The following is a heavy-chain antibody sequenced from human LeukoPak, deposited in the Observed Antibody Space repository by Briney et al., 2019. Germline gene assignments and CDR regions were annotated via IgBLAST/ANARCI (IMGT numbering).Heavy chain of an antibody. CDR3: ATDRATQYFDY. V-gene: IGHV3-23*01. CDR2: VSTNGDVT. D-gene: IGHD2-15*01. CDR1: GLTFNSHS. J-gene: IGHJ4*02. Sequence: PGGSLRLSCVASGLTFNSHSMSWVRQAPGMGLEWVSVVSTNGDVTFYADSVKGRFTISRDNSKNTLFLQMNSLRAEDTAVYYCATDRATQYFDYWGQGTLVSVSS.